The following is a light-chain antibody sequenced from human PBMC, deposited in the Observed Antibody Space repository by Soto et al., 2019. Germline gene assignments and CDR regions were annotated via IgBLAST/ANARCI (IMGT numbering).Light chain of an antibody. J-gene: IGKJ2*01. CDR1: QSIGSY. V-gene: IGKV1-39*01. CDR2: AAS. CDR3: QQSYSPPYN. Sequence: DIQMTQSPSSLTASVGDRVTITCRASQSIGSYLNWYQKKPGKAPMLLIYAASTLQSGVSSRFSGSGSGTDFTLTISSTQPEDFTTYYYQQSYSPPYNLGQGTKLEIK.